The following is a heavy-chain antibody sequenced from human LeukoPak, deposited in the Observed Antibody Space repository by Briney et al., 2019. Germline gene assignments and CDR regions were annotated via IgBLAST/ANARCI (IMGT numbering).Heavy chain of an antibody. J-gene: IGHJ2*01. D-gene: IGHD3-9*01. Sequence: SETLSLTCTVSGGSISSGDYYWSWIRQPPGKGLEWIGYIYYSGSTYYNPSLKSRVTISVDTSKNQFSLKLSSVTAADTAVYYCARNSYYDILTGYYYWYFDLWGRGTLVTVSS. CDR2: IYYSGST. V-gene: IGHV4-30-4*01. CDR3: ARNSYYDILTGYYYWYFDL. CDR1: GGSISSGDYY.